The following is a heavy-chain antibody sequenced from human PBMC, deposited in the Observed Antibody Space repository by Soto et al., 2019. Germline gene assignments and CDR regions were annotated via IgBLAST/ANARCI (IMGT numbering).Heavy chain of an antibody. CDR3: ARYLPVVRYYGMDV. D-gene: IGHD2-2*01. CDR2: IGESGTPT. Sequence: EVQLLESGVGLVQPGGSLRLSCAASGFTFSSYAMKWVRQAPGKGLEWVSLIGESGTPTYYADSVKGRFTISRDNSGNTLFLEKYSLRAEDTAVYYCARYLPVVRYYGMDVWGQGTTVTVTS. CDR1: GFTFSSYA. J-gene: IGHJ6*02. V-gene: IGHV3-23*01.